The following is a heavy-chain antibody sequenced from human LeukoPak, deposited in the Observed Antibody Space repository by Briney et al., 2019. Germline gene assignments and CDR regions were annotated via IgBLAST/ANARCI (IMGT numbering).Heavy chain of an antibody. CDR3: ADFEKG. Sequence: PGGSLRLSWAVSGFTFSDCWMTWGRQAPGKGLGWVATINRGGSETYYVDSVKGRFTNSRDDARNSLYLQMNGMRAEDAAVYFSADFEKGRGQGTLVTVSS. CDR1: GFTFSDCW. V-gene: IGHV3-7*01. J-gene: IGHJ4*02. CDR2: INRGGSET.